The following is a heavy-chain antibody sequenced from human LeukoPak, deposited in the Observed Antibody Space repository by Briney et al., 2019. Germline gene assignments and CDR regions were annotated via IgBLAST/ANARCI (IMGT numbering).Heavy chain of an antibody. CDR1: GGSFSGYY. V-gene: IGHV4-34*01. Sequence: SETLSLTCAVYGGSFSGYYWSWIRQPPGKGLEWIGEINHSGSTNYNPSLKSRVTISVDTSKNQFSLKLSSVTAADTAVYYCARGVGISDYWGQGTLVTVSS. CDR2: INHSGST. D-gene: IGHD2-21*01. J-gene: IGHJ4*02. CDR3: ARGVGISDY.